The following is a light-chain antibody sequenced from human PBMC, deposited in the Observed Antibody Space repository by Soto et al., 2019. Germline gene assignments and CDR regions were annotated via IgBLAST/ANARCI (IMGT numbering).Light chain of an antibody. CDR1: QSVSSY. CDR3: QQPRNPPPTA. J-gene: IGKJ5*01. CDR2: DAS. Sequence: EIVLTQSPATLSLSPGERATLSCRASQSVSSYLAWYQQKPGQAPRLLIYDASNRATGIPARFSGSGSGTDFTLTISSLEPEDFALYPPQQPRNPPPTAFGPGTRRE. V-gene: IGKV3-11*01.